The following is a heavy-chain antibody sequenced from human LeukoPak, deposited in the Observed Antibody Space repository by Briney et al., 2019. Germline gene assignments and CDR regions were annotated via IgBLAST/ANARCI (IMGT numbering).Heavy chain of an antibody. CDR2: IKQDGSEK. V-gene: IGHV3-7*01. CDR1: GFTFTTYA. D-gene: IGHD6-13*01. Sequence: GGSLRLSCAASGFTFTTYAMGWVRQAPGKGLEWVANIKQDGSEKYYVDSVKGRFTISRDNAKNSLYLQMNSLRAEDTAVYYCARVGGSSWPDYWGQGTLVTVSS. CDR3: ARVGGSSWPDY. J-gene: IGHJ4*02.